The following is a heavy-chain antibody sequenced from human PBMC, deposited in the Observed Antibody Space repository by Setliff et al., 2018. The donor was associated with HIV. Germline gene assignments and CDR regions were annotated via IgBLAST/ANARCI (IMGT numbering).Heavy chain of an antibody. CDR1: GDSIRGYY. V-gene: IGHV4-59*08. CDR3: ARQMPIPGIAITPVDY. J-gene: IGHJ4*02. CDR2: VFYTGFA. Sequence: SETLSLTCTVSGDSIRGYYWSWIRQPPGKGLERMGYVFYTGFAAYNPSLKSRLTISVDTSKSQFSLTLTSVTAADTAVYYCARQMPIPGIAITPVDYWGQGALVTVSS. D-gene: IGHD5-12*01.